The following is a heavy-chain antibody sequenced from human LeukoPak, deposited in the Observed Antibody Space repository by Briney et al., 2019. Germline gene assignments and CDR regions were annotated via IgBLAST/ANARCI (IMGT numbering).Heavy chain of an antibody. CDR3: ARVARGPNSSSWYRGDWFDP. CDR2: INPNSGGT. V-gene: IGHV1-2*02. CDR1: GYTFTGYY. D-gene: IGHD6-13*01. Sequence: ASVKVSFKASGYTFTGYYMHWVRQAPGQGLEWMGWINPNSGGTNYAQKFQGRVTMTRDTSISTAYMELSRLRSDDTAVYYCARVARGPNSSSWYRGDWFDPWGQGTLVTVSS. J-gene: IGHJ5*02.